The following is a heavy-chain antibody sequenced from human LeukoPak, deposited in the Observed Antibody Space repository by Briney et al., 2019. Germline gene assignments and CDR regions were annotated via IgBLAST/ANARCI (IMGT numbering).Heavy chain of an antibody. CDR3: AKRGESGVYYFDF. V-gene: IGHV3-23*01. D-gene: IGHD3-10*01. Sequence: GGSLRLSCAASGFTFSSFGMSWVRQAPGKGLEWVSSINAGGGTYTYYADSVKGRFTISRDNSKNTLHLQMNSLKAEDTAVYYCAKRGESGVYYFDFWGQGTLVTVSS. CDR2: INAGGGTYT. J-gene: IGHJ4*02. CDR1: GFTFSSFG.